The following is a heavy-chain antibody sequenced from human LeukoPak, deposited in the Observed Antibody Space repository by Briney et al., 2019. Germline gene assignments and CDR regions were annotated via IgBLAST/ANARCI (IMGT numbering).Heavy chain of an antibody. D-gene: IGHD3-3*01. CDR1: GYTLTELS. CDR3: ATSKAFGVVITPFDY. J-gene: IGHJ4*02. V-gene: IGHV1-24*01. CDR2: FDPEDGET. Sequence: ASVKVSCKVSGYTLTELSMHWVRQAPGKGLEWMGGFDPEDGETIYAQKFQGRVTMTEDTSTDTAYMELSSLRSEDTAVYYCATSKAFGVVITPFDYWGQGTLVTVSS.